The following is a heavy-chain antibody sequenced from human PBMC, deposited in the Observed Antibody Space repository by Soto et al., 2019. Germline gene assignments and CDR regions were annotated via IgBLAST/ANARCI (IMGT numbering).Heavy chain of an antibody. D-gene: IGHD4-4*01. CDR3: ASRDYNAAFDI. V-gene: IGHV4-59*01. CDR1: GVSISTYY. CDR2: VFYSGNT. Sequence: QVQLQESGPGLVKPSETLSLTCTVSGVSISTYYWTWIRQPPGKGLEWIGQVFYSGNTNYNPSLKSRVTIAVDASRNPFSLRLSSVTAADTAMYYCASRDYNAAFDIWGQGTLVTVSS. J-gene: IGHJ3*02.